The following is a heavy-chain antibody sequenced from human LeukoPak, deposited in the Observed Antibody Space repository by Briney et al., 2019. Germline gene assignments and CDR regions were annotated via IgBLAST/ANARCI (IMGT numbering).Heavy chain of an antibody. Sequence: GGSLRLSCAASGFIFSNYGMHWVRQAPGKRLEWVAVIWNDGSETFHADSVKGRFRIARDNSKNTLYLQMNSLRAEDTVVYFCARDMGRAWYGPPDYWGQGTLVTVSS. D-gene: IGHD6-13*01. CDR1: GFIFSNYG. J-gene: IGHJ4*02. V-gene: IGHV3-33*01. CDR2: IWNDGSET. CDR3: ARDMGRAWYGPPDY.